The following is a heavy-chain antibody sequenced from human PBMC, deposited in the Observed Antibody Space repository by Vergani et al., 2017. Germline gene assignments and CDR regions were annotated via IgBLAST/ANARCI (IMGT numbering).Heavy chain of an antibody. Sequence: QVQLVESGGGVVQPGTSLRLSCVVSGFALNRHAMYWVRQAPGKGLEWVVGISFDGTNEYYPDLVKGRFTISRDIAKNTLYLQMNSLRAEDTALYYCAKGPKPNNWGGYAFDIWGQGTMVTVSS. D-gene: IGHD7-27*01. V-gene: IGHV3-30*18. CDR3: AKGPKPNNWGGYAFDI. CDR1: GFALNRHA. J-gene: IGHJ3*02. CDR2: ISFDGTNE.